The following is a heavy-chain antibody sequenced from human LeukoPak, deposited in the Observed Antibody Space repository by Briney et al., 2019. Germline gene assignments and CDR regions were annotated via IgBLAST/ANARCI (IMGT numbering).Heavy chain of an antibody. V-gene: IGHV3-23*01. J-gene: IGHJ4*02. CDR2: ISGSGGST. Sequence: SGGSLRLSCAASGLTFSSSAMSWVRQAPGKGLEWVSAISGSGGSTYYADSVKGRFTISRDNSKNTLYLQMNSLRAEDTAVYYCANRGSPREYYFDYWGQGTLVTVSS. CDR3: ANRGSPREYYFDY. D-gene: IGHD1-26*01. CDR1: GLTFSSSA.